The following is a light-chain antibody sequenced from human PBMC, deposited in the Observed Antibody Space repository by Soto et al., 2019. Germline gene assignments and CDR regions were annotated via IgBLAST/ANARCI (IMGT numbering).Light chain of an antibody. CDR1: QGISSY. V-gene: IGKV1-9*01. J-gene: IGKJ4*01. Sequence: IQLTQSPSFLSASVGDRVTITCRASQGISSYLAWYQQKPGKAPKLLIYAASTLQSGVPSRFSGSGSGTEFSLTISSLQPEDFATYYCHQLNTYPRTFGGGTKVDIK. CDR2: AAS. CDR3: HQLNTYPRT.